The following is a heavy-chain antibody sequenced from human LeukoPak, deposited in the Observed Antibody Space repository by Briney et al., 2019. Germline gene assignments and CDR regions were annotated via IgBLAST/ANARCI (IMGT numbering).Heavy chain of an antibody. D-gene: IGHD3-16*02. CDR1: GGSFSGYY. CDR2: INHSGST. J-gene: IGHJ4*02. V-gene: IGHV4-34*01. CDR3: ARGRDYVWGSYRHLSAFDY. Sequence: PSETLSLTCAVYGGSFSGYYWSWIRQPPGKGLEWIGEINHSGSTNYNPSLKSRVTISVDTFKNQFSLKLSSVTAADTAVYYCARGRDYVWGSYRHLSAFDYWGQGTLVTVSS.